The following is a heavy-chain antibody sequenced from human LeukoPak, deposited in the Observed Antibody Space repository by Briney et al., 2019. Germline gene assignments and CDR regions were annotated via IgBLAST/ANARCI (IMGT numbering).Heavy chain of an antibody. D-gene: IGHD3-22*01. CDR3: AGEYYYDSSGPQGMDV. CDR1: DGSISSYY. V-gene: IGHV4-59*01. CDR2: TYYSGST. Sequence: SETLSLTCTVSDGSISSYYWNWIRQPPGKGLEWIGYTYYSGSTNYNPSLKSRVTISVDTSKNQFSLKLSSVTAADTAVYYCAGEYYYDSSGPQGMDVWGQGTTVTVSS. J-gene: IGHJ6*02.